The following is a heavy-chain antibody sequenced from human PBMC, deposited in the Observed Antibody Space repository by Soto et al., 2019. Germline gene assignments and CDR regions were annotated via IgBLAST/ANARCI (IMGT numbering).Heavy chain of an antibody. V-gene: IGHV1-3*04. CDR1: GYTFTSCA. D-gene: IGHD6-19*01. Sequence: QVPIVQSGAEVKKPGASVKVSCKASGYTFTSCAIHWVRQAPGQRPEWMGWINTDNGNTKYSQRFQGRVTITRDTSANTAYVELTNLRSEDTAIYYCARDRAVDWYFDLWGRGTLVTVSS. CDR3: ARDRAVDWYFDL. CDR2: INTDNGNT. J-gene: IGHJ2*01.